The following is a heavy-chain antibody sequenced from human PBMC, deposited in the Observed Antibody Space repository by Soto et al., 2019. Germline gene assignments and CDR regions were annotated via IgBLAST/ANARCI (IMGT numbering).Heavy chain of an antibody. Sequence: EVQLVESGGGLVQPGRSLRLSCAASGFTFVDYAMYWVRQIPGKGLEWVSGINWNGGTIAYADSVKGRFTISRDNTKNSLYLQMSSLRADDTAIYYCAVPTGIEVTGPDYWGQGTLVTVSS. J-gene: IGHJ4*02. CDR2: INWNGGTI. CDR3: AVPTGIEVTGPDY. CDR1: GFTFVDYA. V-gene: IGHV3-9*01. D-gene: IGHD6-19*01.